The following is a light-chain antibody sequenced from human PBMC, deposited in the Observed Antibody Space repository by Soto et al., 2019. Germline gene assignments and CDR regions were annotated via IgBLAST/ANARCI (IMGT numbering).Light chain of an antibody. J-gene: IGKJ4*01. V-gene: IGKV3-15*01. CDR3: QQYNNWPPLT. CDR2: GAS. Sequence: EIVMTQSPATLSVSPGERATLSCRASQSVSSNLAWYQQKPGQAPRLLIYGASTRATGIPARFSGSGSGTDFTLTISSLLSEDFAVYYCQQYNNWPPLTFGGGNKVEIK. CDR1: QSVSSN.